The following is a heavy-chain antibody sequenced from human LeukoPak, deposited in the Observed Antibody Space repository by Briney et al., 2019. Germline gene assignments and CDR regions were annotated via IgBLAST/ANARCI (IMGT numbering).Heavy chain of an antibody. CDR2: IDPSDSYT. J-gene: IGHJ5*02. V-gene: IGHV5-10-1*01. CDR1: GYSFTSYW. CDR3: ARPLVVRGVIENWFDP. D-gene: IGHD3-10*01. Sequence: GESLRISFKGSGYSFTSYWISWVRQMPGKGLEWMGRIDPSDSYTNYSPSFQGHVTISADKSISTAYLQWSSLKASDTAMYYCARPLVVRGVIENWFDPWGQGTLVTVSS.